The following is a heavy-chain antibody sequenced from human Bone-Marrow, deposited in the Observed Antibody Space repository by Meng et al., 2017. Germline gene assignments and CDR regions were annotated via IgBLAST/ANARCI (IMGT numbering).Heavy chain of an antibody. CDR2: IYHSGST. D-gene: IGHD6-13*01. CDR3: ARGYSSSWYPLAPFDY. Sequence: PQQETGPGLVKPSATLSLTCAVSGGSIISSNCGSWVRQPPGKGLKWIGEIYHSGSTNYNPSLKSRVTISVDKSKNQFSLKLSSVTAADTAVYYCARGYSSSWYPLAPFDYWGQGTLVTVSS. CDR1: GGSIISSNC. V-gene: IGHV4-4*02. J-gene: IGHJ4*02.